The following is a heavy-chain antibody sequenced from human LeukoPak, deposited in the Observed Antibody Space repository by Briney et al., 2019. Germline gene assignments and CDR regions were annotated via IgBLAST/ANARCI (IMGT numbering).Heavy chain of an antibody. CDR1: GFTFDDYA. V-gene: IGHV3-9*01. Sequence: GRSLRLSCAASGFTFDDYAMHWVRQAPGKGLEWISGISWNSGRIGYADSVKGRFTISRDNAKNSLCLQMNSLRAEATALYSCANATCSSTSCHPFMDVWGQGTPVTVSS. D-gene: IGHD2-2*01. CDR3: ANATCSSTSCHPFMDV. J-gene: IGHJ6*02. CDR2: ISWNSGRI.